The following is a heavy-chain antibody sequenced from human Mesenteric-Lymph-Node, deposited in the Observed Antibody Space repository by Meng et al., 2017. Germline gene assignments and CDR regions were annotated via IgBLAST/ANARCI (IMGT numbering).Heavy chain of an antibody. CDR2: IKQDGSEK. D-gene: IGHD3-9*01. CDR1: GFTFSGYW. V-gene: IGHV3-7*01. Sequence: GESLKISCAASGFTFSGYWMSWVRQAPGKGLEWVANIKQDGSEKYYVDSVKGRFTISRDNAKNSLYLQMNSLRAEDTAVYYCARTYYDILTGYLGRVYWGQGTLVTVSS. J-gene: IGHJ4*02. CDR3: ARTYYDILTGYLGRVY.